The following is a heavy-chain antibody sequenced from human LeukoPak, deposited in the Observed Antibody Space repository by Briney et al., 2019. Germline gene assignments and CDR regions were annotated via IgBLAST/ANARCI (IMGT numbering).Heavy chain of an antibody. CDR2: ISWNSGSI. D-gene: IGHD3-10*01. V-gene: IGHV3-9*01. J-gene: IGHJ6*03. CDR3: ASPLLWFGEWYYYMDV. CDR1: GFTFDDYA. Sequence: PGGSLRLSCAASGFTFDDYAMHWVRQAPGKGLEWVSGISWNSGSIGYADPVKGRFTISRDNAKNSLYLQMNSLRAEDTAVYYCASPLLWFGEWYYYMDVWGKGTTVTVSS.